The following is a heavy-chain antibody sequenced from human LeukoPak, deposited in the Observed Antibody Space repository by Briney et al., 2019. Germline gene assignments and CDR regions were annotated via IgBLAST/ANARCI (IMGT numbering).Heavy chain of an antibody. J-gene: IGHJ4*02. Sequence: SETLSLTCTVSGGSISNSNYYWGWIRQPPGKGLEWIGEINHSGSTNYNPSLKSRVTISVDTSKNQFSLKLSSVTAADTAVYYCARVVVGATNHFYFDYWGQGTLVTVSS. V-gene: IGHV4-39*07. CDR3: ARVVVGATNHFYFDY. CDR1: GGSISNSNYY. D-gene: IGHD1-26*01. CDR2: INHSGST.